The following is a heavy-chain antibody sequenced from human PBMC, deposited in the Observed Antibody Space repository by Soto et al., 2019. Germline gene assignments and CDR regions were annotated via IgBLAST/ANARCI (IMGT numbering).Heavy chain of an antibody. CDR3: ARGGCSSTSCYGHAFDI. V-gene: IGHV4-28*03. CDR2: IYYSGTT. D-gene: IGHD2-2*01. Sequence: PSETLSLTCAVSGYSISSSNWWGWIRQPPGKGLEWIGYIYYSGTTYYNPSLKSRVTMSVDTSKNQFSLKLSSVTAADTAVYYCARGGCSSTSCYGHAFDIWGQGTMVTVSS. CDR1: GYSISSSNW. J-gene: IGHJ3*02.